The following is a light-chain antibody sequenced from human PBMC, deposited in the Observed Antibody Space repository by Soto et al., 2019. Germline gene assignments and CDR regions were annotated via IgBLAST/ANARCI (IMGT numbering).Light chain of an antibody. CDR3: SSYTSTNTYV. CDR1: SSDVDAYNH. Sequence: QSALTQPASVSGSAGQSMTISCTGTSSDVDAYNHVSWYQQHPGKASKLMIYEVSNRPSGVSNRFSGSKSGNTASLTISGLQAEDEADYYCSSYTSTNTYVFGTGTKVTVL. V-gene: IGLV2-14*01. J-gene: IGLJ1*01. CDR2: EVS.